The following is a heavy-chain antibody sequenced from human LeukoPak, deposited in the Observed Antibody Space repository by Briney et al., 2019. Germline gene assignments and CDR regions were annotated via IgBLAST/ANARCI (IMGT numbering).Heavy chain of an antibody. J-gene: IGHJ4*02. CDR1: GFTFSSYS. Sequence: GGSLRLSCAASGFTFSSYSMNWVRQAPGKGLEWVSSISPSTSYIYYADSVKGRFTISRDNAKNSLYLQMNSLRVEDTAVYFCTRDTPWAYWGQGTLVTVSS. CDR2: ISPSTSYI. V-gene: IGHV3-21*01. CDR3: TRDTPWAY.